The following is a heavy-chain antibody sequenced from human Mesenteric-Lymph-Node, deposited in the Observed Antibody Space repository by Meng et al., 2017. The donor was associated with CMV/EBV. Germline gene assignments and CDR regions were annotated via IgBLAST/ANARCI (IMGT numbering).Heavy chain of an antibody. CDR3: AKDPYYDFWSGTGPFDY. D-gene: IGHD3-3*01. Sequence: GALRLSCAASGFTFRNYAMSWVRQAPGKGLEWVSAISGSGGSTYYADSVKGRFTISRDNSKNTLYLQMNSLRAEDTAVYYCAKDPYYDFWSGTGPFDYWGQGTLVTVSS. J-gene: IGHJ4*02. CDR2: ISGSGGST. CDR1: GFTFRNYA. V-gene: IGHV3-23*01.